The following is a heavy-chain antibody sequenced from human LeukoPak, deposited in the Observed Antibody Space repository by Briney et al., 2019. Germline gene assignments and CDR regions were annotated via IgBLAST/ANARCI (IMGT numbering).Heavy chain of an antibody. V-gene: IGHV4-59*01. Sequence: PSETLSLTCTVSGGSISSYYWCWIRQPPGKGLEWIAYINYSGSTNYNPSLKSRVTISVDTSKNHFSLTLSSVTAADTAVYYCARFGGPHAFDIWGQGTMVTVSS. CDR2: INYSGST. CDR3: ARFGGPHAFDI. CDR1: GGSISSYY. D-gene: IGHD3-3*01. J-gene: IGHJ3*02.